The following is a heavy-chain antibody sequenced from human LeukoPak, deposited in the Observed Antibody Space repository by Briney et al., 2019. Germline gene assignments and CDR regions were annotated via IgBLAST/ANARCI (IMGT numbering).Heavy chain of an antibody. D-gene: IGHD3-10*01. J-gene: IGHJ4*02. CDR2: IYSTGST. CDR3: ARDQTYSGSGIYTYFDY. Sequence: SETLSLTCTVSGGSISSGGYYWSWSRQPAGKGLEYIGRIYSTGSTNYNPSLRSRVTISVDTSKNHFSLKLSSVTAADTAVYYCARDQTYSGSGIYTYFDYWGQGTLVTVSS. CDR1: GGSISSGGYY. V-gene: IGHV4-61*02.